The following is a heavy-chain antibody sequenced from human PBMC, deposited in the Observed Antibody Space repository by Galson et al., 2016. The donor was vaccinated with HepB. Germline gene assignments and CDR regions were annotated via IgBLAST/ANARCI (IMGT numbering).Heavy chain of an antibody. V-gene: IGHV1-18*01. Sequence: SVKVSCKASGYTFTSYGISWVRQAPGQGLEWMGWISAYNHNTHYAQNLQDRVTLTTESSTSTAYMELRSLRSDDTAVYYCARPPSMSGYGYYDYWGQGTLVTVSS. CDR3: ARPPSMSGYGYYDY. J-gene: IGHJ4*02. CDR1: GYTFTSYG. CDR2: ISAYNHNT. D-gene: IGHD2/OR15-2a*01.